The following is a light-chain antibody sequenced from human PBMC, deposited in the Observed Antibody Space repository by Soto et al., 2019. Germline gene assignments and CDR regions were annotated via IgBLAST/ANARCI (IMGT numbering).Light chain of an antibody. CDR2: GAS. Sequence: IVITQSPSTLSVSPGERATLSCRASQSVSSNLAWYQQKPGQAPRLLIYGASTRATGIPARFSGSGSETEFILTISSLQSEDSATYYCQQYNTWPWTFGQGTKVDIK. CDR3: QQYNTWPWT. J-gene: IGKJ1*01. V-gene: IGKV3-15*01. CDR1: QSVSSN.